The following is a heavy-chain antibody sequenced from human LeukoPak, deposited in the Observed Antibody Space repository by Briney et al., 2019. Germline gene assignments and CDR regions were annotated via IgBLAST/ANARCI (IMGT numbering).Heavy chain of an antibody. Sequence: GGSLRLSCAVSGFTFRNYAIHWVRQAPGKGLEWVAFISWDGSTKYYADSVKGRFTISRDNSQNTLDLQMNSLRAEDTAVYYCARDLSERYSTDYWGQGTLVTVSS. J-gene: IGHJ4*02. CDR2: ISWDGSTK. V-gene: IGHV3-30-3*01. D-gene: IGHD1-26*01. CDR3: ARDLSERYSTDY. CDR1: GFTFRNYA.